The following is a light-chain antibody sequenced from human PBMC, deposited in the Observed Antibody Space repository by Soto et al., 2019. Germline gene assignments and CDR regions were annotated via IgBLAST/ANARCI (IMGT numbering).Light chain of an antibody. J-gene: IGKJ1*01. CDR3: QQYATPPET. Sequence: EIVLTQSPGTLSLSPGERATLSCRASRSVTSTSLAWYQQKPGQAPRLLIYGASSRATDIPDRFSGSGSGTDFTLIISRLEPEDFAVYYCQQYATPPETFGQGTKVEIK. CDR2: GAS. CDR1: RSVTSTS. V-gene: IGKV3-20*01.